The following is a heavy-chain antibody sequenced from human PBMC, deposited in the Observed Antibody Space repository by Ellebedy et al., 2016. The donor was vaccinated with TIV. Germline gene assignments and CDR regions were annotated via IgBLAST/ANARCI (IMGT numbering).Heavy chain of an antibody. CDR1: GYTFSGYF. CDR2: INAKSGGT. V-gene: IGHV1-2*02. D-gene: IGHD3/OR15-3a*01. CDR3: ARDPQNGLPFWYFDV. J-gene: IGHJ2*01. Sequence: AASVKVSCKTSGYTFSGYFVHWVRQAPGQGLEWMGWINAKSGGTNYAQKFQGRITMTRDTSLNTSYMELSGLTSGDTAVYYCARDPQNGLPFWYFDVWGPGTLVTVSS.